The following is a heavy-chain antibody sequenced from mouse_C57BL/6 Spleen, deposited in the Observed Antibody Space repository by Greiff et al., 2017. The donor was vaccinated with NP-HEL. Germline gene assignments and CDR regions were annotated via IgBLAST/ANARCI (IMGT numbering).Heavy chain of an antibody. Sequence: EVKLMESGGGLVKPGGSLKLSCAASGFTFSSYAMSWVRQTPEKRLEWVATISDGGSYTYYPDNVKGRFTISRDNAKNNLYLQMSHLKSEDTAMYYCASNYWFAYWGQGTLVTVSA. D-gene: IGHD1-3*01. V-gene: IGHV5-4*03. CDR3: ASNYWFAY. CDR1: GFTFSSYA. J-gene: IGHJ3*01. CDR2: ISDGGSYT.